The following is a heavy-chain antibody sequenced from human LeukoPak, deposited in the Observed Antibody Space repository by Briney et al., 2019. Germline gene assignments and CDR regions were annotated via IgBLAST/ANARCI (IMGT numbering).Heavy chain of an antibody. Sequence: SETLSLTCAVSGGSFSDYDWSWIRQPPGKGLEWIGEINHSGSTNCDPSLKSRITISVDTSKNQFSLKLSSVTAADTAVYYCARHERGATMVRGASSMDVWGKGTTVTISS. V-gene: IGHV4-34*01. D-gene: IGHD3-10*01. J-gene: IGHJ6*03. CDR1: GGSFSDYD. CDR2: INHSGST. CDR3: ARHERGATMVRGASSMDV.